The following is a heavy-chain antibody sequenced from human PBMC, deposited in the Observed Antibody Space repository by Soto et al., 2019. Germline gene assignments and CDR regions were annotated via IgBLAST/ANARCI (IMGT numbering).Heavy chain of an antibody. CDR2: IYTGDSDT. Sequence: VQLVQSGAELKKPGESLTISCKGSGYSFTNYWIGWVRQMPGKGLEWMGLIYTGDSDTRYSPSFQGQVTMSVDRSINTAYLQLSSLKASDTAMYYCARRGGSRHLAPNWFDPWGQGTQVTVSS. CDR3: ARRGGSRHLAPNWFDP. CDR1: GYSFTNYW. D-gene: IGHD1-26*01. J-gene: IGHJ5*02. V-gene: IGHV5-51*01.